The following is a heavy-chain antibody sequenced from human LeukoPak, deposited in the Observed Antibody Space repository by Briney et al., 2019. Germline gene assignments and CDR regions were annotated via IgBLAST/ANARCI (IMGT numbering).Heavy chain of an antibody. J-gene: IGHJ6*03. CDR2: INPNSGGT. V-gene: IGHV1-2*02. CDR3: ARATEYSSGWYEGFYYYYYMDI. CDR1: GYTFTGYY. Sequence: ASVKVSCKASGYTFTGYYMHWVRQAPGQGLEWMGWINPNSGGTNYAQKFQGRVTMTRDTSISTAYMELSRLRSDDTAVYYCARATEYSSGWYEGFYYYYYMDIWGKGTTVTVSS. D-gene: IGHD6-19*01.